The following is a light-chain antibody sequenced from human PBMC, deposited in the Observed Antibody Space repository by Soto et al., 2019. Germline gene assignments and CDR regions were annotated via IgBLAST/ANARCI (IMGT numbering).Light chain of an antibody. J-gene: IGLJ1*01. CDR2: DVS. CDR1: SSDVGGYNY. CDR3: SSYTSSSTYV. Sequence: QSVLTQPAPVSGSPGPSITISCTGTSSDVGGYNYVSWYQQHPGKAPKLMIYDVSNRPSGVSNRFSGSKSGNTASLTISGLQAEDEADYYCSSYTSSSTYVFGTGTKVTVL. V-gene: IGLV2-14*01.